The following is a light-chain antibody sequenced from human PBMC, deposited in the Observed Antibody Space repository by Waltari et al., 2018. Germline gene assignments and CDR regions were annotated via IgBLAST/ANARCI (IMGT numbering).Light chain of an antibody. CDR3: QQYYSTPPLT. CDR2: WAS. CDR1: LRVLYSSNNKNS. Sequence: DIVMTQSPDSLAVSLGEWATINCKSSLRVLYSSNNKNSLALYQQKPGQPPRLLIYWASTRESGVPDRFSGSGSETDFTLTISSLQAEDVAVYYCQQYYSTPPLTFGGGTKVEIK. V-gene: IGKV4-1*01. J-gene: IGKJ4*01.